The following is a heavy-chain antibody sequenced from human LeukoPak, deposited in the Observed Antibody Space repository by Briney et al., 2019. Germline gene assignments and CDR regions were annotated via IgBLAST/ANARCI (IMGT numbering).Heavy chain of an antibody. V-gene: IGHV4-34*01. D-gene: IGHD5-18*01. CDR2: INHSGST. J-gene: IGHJ4*02. Sequence: PSETLSLTCAVYGGSFSGYYWSWIRQPPGKGLEWIGEINHSGSTNYNPSLKSRVTISVDTSKNQFSLKLSSVTAADTAVYYCARLGRGYSYGPPTSDYWGQGTLVTVSS. CDR1: GGSFSGYY. CDR3: ARLGRGYSYGPPTSDY.